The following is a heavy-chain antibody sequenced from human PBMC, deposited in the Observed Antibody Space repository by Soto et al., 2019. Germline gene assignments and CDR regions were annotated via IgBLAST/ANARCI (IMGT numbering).Heavy chain of an antibody. J-gene: IGHJ4*02. CDR1: RFTFNNHA. Sequence: DVRVLESGGGLVQPGGSLRLSCTASRFTFNNHAMNWVRQAPGKGLEWVSGIIGDGSTTYYADSVKGRFTISRDNSKNMLFLQMNSLRAEDTAVYYCARGKGLTVSSSNCWGQGALVTVSS. D-gene: IGHD6-19*01. V-gene: IGHV3-23*01. CDR3: ARGKGLTVSSSNC. CDR2: IIGDGSTT.